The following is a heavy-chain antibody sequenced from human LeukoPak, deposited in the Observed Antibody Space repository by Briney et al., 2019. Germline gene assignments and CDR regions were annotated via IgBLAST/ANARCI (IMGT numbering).Heavy chain of an antibody. CDR2: ISNNGGYT. J-gene: IGHJ4*02. Sequence: GGSLRLSCTASGFTFSSSAMNWLPQAPGQSPESLSAISNNGGYTYSADSVQGRFTISRDNSKSTLCLQLTSLRAEDTAVYYCAKQLGYCSDGSCYFPYWGQGTLVTVSS. CDR3: AKQLGYCSDGSCYFPY. V-gene: IGHV3-23*01. CDR1: GFTFSSSA. D-gene: IGHD2-15*01.